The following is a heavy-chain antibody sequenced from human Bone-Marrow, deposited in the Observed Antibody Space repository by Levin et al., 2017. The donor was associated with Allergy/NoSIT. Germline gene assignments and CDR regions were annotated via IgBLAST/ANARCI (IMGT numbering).Heavy chain of an antibody. CDR1: GGSISSTTNY. CDR2: FSYSRTT. Sequence: SETLSLTWTVSGGSISSTTNYWGWIRQPPGKGLEWIGSFSYSRTTFYNPSLKSRASISVDTSNNHFPLKLTSMTAADTAAYFCAGHADCQHGDPDWFDPWGQGTLVTVSP. J-gene: IGHJ5*02. CDR3: AGHADCQHGDPDWFDP. V-gene: IGHV4-39*01. D-gene: IGHD4-17*01.